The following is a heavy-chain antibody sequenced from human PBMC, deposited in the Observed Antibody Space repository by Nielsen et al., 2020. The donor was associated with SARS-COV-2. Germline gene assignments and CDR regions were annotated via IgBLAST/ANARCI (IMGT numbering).Heavy chain of an antibody. CDR1: GFTFDFYA. J-gene: IGHJ6*02. CDR2: ISGSGRDT. CDR3: ARVLFRPYYYGMDV. D-gene: IGHD2-21*01. V-gene: IGHV3-23*01. Sequence: GGSLRLSCAASGFTFDFYAMSWVRQAPGKGLEWVSGISGSGRDTYYADSVKGRFTISRDNSRNTLYLQTNSLRAEDTAVYYCARVLFRPYYYGMDVWGQGTTVTVSS.